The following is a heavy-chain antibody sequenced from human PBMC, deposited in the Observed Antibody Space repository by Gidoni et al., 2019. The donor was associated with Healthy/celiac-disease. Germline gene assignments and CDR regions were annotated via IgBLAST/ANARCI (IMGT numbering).Heavy chain of an antibody. Sequence: QVQLQESGPGLVKPSETLSLTCTVYGGSISSYYWSWIRQPPGKGLEWIGYIYYSGSTNYNPSLKSRVTISVDTSKNQFSLKLSSVTAADTAVYYCARGIAVAGTTLDYWGQGTLVTVSS. V-gene: IGHV4-59*01. J-gene: IGHJ4*02. D-gene: IGHD6-19*01. CDR3: ARGIAVAGTTLDY. CDR2: IYYSGST. CDR1: GGSISSYY.